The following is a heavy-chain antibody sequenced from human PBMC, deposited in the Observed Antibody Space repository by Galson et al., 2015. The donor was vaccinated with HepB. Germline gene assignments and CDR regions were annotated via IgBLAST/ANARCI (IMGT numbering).Heavy chain of an antibody. CDR3: ARGPYFYFWSGYCADFYYYGMDD. V-gene: IGHV1-18*04. Sequence: SVKVSCKASGYTFTSYGISWVRQAPGQGLEWMGWISAYNCNTNYAQKLQGRVTMTTDTSTSTAYMELRRLRSDDTAVYYCARGPYFYFWSGYCADFYYYGMDDWGQGTTVTVSS. J-gene: IGHJ6*02. D-gene: IGHD3-3*01. CDR1: GYTFTSYG. CDR2: ISAYNCNT.